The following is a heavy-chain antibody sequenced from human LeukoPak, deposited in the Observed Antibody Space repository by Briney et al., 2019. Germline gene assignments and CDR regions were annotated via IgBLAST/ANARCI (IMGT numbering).Heavy chain of an antibody. CDR3: ARTHGDPSRNWFDP. Sequence: SETLSLTCTVSGGSTSSYYWSWIRQPPGKGLEWIGYIYYSGSTNYNPSLKSRVTISVDTSKNQFSLKLSPVTAADTAVYYCARTHGDPSRNWFDPWGQGTLVTVSS. J-gene: IGHJ5*02. D-gene: IGHD4-17*01. CDR2: IYYSGST. CDR1: GGSTSSYY. V-gene: IGHV4-59*01.